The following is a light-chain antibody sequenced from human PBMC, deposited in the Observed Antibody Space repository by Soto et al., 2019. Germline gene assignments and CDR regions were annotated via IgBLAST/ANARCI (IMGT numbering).Light chain of an antibody. CDR3: QQANSFRT. J-gene: IGKJ1*01. CDR1: QSISSW. CDR2: DAS. Sequence: DIQMTQSPSTLSASVGDRVTITCRASQSISSWLAWYQQKPGKAPKLLIYDASSLESGVPSRFSGSGSGTDFTLTISSLQPEDFATYYCQQANSFRTFGQGTKVDIK. V-gene: IGKV1-5*01.